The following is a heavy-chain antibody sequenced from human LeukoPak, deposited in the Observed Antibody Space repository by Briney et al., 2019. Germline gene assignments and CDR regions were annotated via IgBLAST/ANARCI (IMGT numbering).Heavy chain of an antibody. J-gene: IGHJ4*02. V-gene: IGHV4-59*13. CDR1: GGAISSFY. D-gene: IGHD5-24*01. CDR3: ARGYGYNSEY. Sequence: SETLSLTCSVSGGAISSFYWIWTRQTPGKGLEWIGCIQYSGSTEYNPSLESRVTISVDTSKSQFSLKLTSVTAADTAVYYCARGYGYNSEYWGQGTLVTVSP. CDR2: IQYSGST.